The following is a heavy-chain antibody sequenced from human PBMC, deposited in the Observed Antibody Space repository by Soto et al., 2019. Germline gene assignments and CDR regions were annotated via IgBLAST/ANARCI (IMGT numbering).Heavy chain of an antibody. V-gene: IGHV1-18*01. CDR3: LWGSSEFDY. D-gene: IGHD3-16*01. CDR1: VYSLTTYG. J-gene: IGHJ4*02. Sequence: GASVTVSCKDSVYSLTTYGISWVRQAPGQGLEWMGWISAYTGNTKYAPKLQGRVTMTTDTSTTTAYMELRSLRSDDTAVYYCLWGSSEFDYWGQGTLVTVSS. CDR2: ISAYTGNT.